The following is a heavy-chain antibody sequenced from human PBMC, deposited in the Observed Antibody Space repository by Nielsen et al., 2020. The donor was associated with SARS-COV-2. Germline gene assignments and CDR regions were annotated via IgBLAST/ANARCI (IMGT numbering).Heavy chain of an antibody. J-gene: IGHJ6*02. CDR2: INTNTGNP. CDR1: GYTFTSYA. CDR3: ARASDYDILTGPDYYYGMDV. V-gene: IGHV7-4-1*02. D-gene: IGHD3-9*01. Sequence: ASVKVSCKASGYTFTSYAMNWVRQAPGQGLEWMGWINTNTGNPTYAQGFTGRFVFSLDTSVSTAYLQISSLKAEDTAVYYCARASDYDILTGPDYYYGMDVWGQGTTVTVSS.